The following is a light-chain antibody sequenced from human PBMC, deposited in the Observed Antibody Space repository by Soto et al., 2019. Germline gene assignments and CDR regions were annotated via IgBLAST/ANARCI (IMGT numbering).Light chain of an antibody. J-gene: IGKJ1*01. CDR3: RQYYTYAWE. Sequence: DIQMPQSPSTLSASVGSRVTITCRASQSISSWLAWYQQKPGKAPKLLIYKASTLESGVSSRFSAGGSGAEFNRTVSTRKPDDFATYYCRQYYTYAWELGQGTKV. V-gene: IGKV1-5*03. CDR1: QSISSW. CDR2: KAS.